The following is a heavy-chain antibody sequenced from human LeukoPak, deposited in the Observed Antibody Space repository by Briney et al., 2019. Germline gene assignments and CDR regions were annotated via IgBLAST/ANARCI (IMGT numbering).Heavy chain of an antibody. CDR3: ARGLSLGSGWYGNYYYYMDV. CDR1: GFTFSSYW. CDR2: INSDGSST. V-gene: IGHV3-74*01. J-gene: IGHJ6*03. D-gene: IGHD6-19*01. Sequence: PGGSLRLSCAASGFTFSSYWMHWVRQAPGKGLVWVSRINSDGSSTSYADSVKGRFTISRDNAKNTLYLQMNSLRAEDTAVYYCARGLSLGSGWYGNYYYYMDVWGKGTTVTISS.